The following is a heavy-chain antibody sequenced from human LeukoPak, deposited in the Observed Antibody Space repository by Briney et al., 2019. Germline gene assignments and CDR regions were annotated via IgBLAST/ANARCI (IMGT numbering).Heavy chain of an antibody. J-gene: IGHJ5*02. CDR2: IYTSGST. D-gene: IGHD3-22*01. CDR1: GGSISSYY. V-gene: IGHV4-4*07. CDR3: AKERAWYYYDSSGYEFRFDP. Sequence: PSETLSLTCTVSGGSISSYYWSWIRQPAGKGLEWIGRIYTSGSTNYNPSLKSRVTMSVDTSKNQFSLKLSSVTAADTAVYYCAKERAWYYYDSSGYEFRFDPWGQGTLVTVSS.